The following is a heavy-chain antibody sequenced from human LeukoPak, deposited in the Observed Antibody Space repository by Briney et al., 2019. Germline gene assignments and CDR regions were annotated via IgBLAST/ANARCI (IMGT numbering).Heavy chain of an antibody. D-gene: IGHD5-24*01. Sequence: GGSLRLSCAASGFTFTTYWMSWVRQAPGKGLEWVANINQDGVEKYYVASVRGRLTISRDNAKNSMYVQMNSLRAEDTAVYYCARGYDGYYGFDLWGQGTMVTVSS. CDR2: INQDGVEK. CDR1: GFTFTTYW. J-gene: IGHJ3*01. V-gene: IGHV3-7*05. CDR3: ARGYDGYYGFDL.